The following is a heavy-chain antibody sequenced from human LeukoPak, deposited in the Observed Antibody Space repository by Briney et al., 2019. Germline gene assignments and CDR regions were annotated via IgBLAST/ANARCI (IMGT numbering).Heavy chain of an antibody. V-gene: IGHV3-7*01. CDR3: ARGPTRANSSDY. Sequence: QPGGSPRLSCAASGFTFSSYWMSWVRQPPGKGLEWVAKIKQDGSEKYYVDSVKGRFTISRDNAKNSLYLQMNSLRAEDTAVYYCARGPTRANSSDYWGQGARLTVSS. J-gene: IGHJ4*02. CDR2: IKQDGSEK. D-gene: IGHD2/OR15-2a*01. CDR1: GFTFSSYW.